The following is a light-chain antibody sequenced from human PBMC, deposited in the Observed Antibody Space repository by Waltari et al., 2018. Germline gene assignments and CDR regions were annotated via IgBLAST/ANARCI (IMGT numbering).Light chain of an antibody. CDR1: QSISSY. Sequence: DIQMTQSPSSRSASVGDRFTITCRASQSISSYLNWYQQKPGKAPKLLIYAASSLQSGVPSRFSGSGSGTDFTLTISSLQPEDFATYYCQQSYSTPLYTFGQGTKLEIK. J-gene: IGKJ2*01. CDR2: AAS. CDR3: QQSYSTPLYT. V-gene: IGKV1-39*01.